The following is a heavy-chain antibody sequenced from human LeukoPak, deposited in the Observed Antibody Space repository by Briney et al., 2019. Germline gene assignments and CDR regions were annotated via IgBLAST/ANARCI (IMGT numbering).Heavy chain of an antibody. CDR3: ARSLAGYSTFDY. V-gene: IGHV1-2*02. CDR2: INPNSGGT. J-gene: IGHJ4*02. D-gene: IGHD3-9*01. Sequence: ASVKVSCKASGYTFTGYYMHWVRQAPGQGLEWMGWINPNSGGTNYAQKFQGSVTMTRDTSISTAYMELSRLRSDDTAVYYCARSLAGYSTFDYWGQGTLVTVSS. CDR1: GYTFTGYY.